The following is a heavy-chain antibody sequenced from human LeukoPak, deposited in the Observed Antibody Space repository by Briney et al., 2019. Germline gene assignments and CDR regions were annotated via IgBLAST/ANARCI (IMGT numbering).Heavy chain of an antibody. V-gene: IGHV3-7*01. Sequence: GGSLRLSCSASGLIFSRYWMSWVRQAPGKGLEWVANIKQDGSQKFYVASVKGRFTISRDNAKNTLYLQMNSLRAEDTAVYYCAASSLWGQGTLVTVSS. CDR2: IKQDGSQK. CDR3: AASSL. J-gene: IGHJ4*02. D-gene: IGHD6-13*01. CDR1: GLIFSRYW.